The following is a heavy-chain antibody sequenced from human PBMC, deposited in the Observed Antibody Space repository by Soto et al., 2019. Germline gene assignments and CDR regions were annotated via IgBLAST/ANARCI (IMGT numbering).Heavy chain of an antibody. Sequence: PGGSLRLSCAASGFTFNNYAMHWVRQAPGKGLQWLAVISYDGNNKYYADSVEGRFTISRDNSKNTVYLQMNSLRLEDTAVYYCARGPSYSDSYFDYWGQGTLVTVSS. J-gene: IGHJ4*02. CDR1: GFTFNNYA. CDR3: ARGPSYSDSYFDY. CDR2: ISYDGNNK. V-gene: IGHV3-30*04. D-gene: IGHD4-17*01.